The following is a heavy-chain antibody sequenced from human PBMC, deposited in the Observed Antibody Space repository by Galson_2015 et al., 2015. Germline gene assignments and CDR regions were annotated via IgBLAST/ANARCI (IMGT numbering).Heavy chain of an antibody. V-gene: IGHV3-23*01. Sequence: SLRLSCAASGFSFNSYAMTWIRQAPGNGLEWVSGIDGSGGSTIYADSVKGRFTVSRDNSKNTLYLQMNSLRVEDTAVYYCANYYFDSSNYPSPPRLDPWGQGTLVTVSS. CDR2: IDGSGGST. J-gene: IGHJ5*02. CDR3: ANYYFDSSNYPSPPRLDP. D-gene: IGHD3-22*01. CDR1: GFSFNSYA.